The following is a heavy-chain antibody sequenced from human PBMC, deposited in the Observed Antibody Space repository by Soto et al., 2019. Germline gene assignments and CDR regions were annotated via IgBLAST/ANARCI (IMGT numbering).Heavy chain of an antibody. CDR1: DFDFSSYG. D-gene: IGHD3-10*01. J-gene: IGHJ4*02. CDR2: SSYDGRET. V-gene: IGHV3-30*03. CDR3: ARDSGRPILNFDN. Sequence: TGGSLTLSCAASDFDFSSYGIHWVRQAPGKGLEWVAASSYDGRETFYADSAKGRFTVSKEMSKNTAFLQMDALRHEDTAVYFCARDSGRPILNFDNWGQGTPVTVSS.